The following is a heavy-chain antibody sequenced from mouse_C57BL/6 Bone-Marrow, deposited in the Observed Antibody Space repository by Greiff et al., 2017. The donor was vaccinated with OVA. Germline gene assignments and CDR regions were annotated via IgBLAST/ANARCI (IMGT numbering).Heavy chain of an antibody. Sequence: VQLQQSGAELVRPGASVKLSCTASGFNIKDDYMHWVKQRPEQGLEWIGWIDPENGDTEYASKFQGTATITADTSSNTAYLQLSSLTSEDTAVYYCTTPKYFDVWGTGTTVTVSS. V-gene: IGHV14-4*01. J-gene: IGHJ1*03. CDR1: GFNIKDDY. CDR2: IDPENGDT. CDR3: TTPKYFDV.